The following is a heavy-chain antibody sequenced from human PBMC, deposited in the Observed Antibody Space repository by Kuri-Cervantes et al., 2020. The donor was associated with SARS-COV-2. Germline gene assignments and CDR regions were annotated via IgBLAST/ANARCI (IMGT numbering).Heavy chain of an antibody. CDR3: ARDGLTGYYDYYMDV. J-gene: IGHJ6*03. D-gene: IGHD3-9*01. CDR1: GGSISSGSYY. V-gene: IGHV4-61*09. CDR2: IYTSGST. Sequence: SETLSLTCTVSGGSISSGSYYWSWIRQPAGKGLEWIGHIYTSGSTNYNPSLKSRVTISVDTSKNQFSLKLSSVTAADTAVYYCARDGLTGYYDYYMDVWGKGTTVTVSS.